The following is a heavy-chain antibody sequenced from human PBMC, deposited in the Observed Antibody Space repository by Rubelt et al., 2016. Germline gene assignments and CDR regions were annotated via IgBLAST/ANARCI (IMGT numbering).Heavy chain of an antibody. V-gene: IGHV4-39*07. J-gene: IGHJ4*02. D-gene: IGHD2-15*01. CDR2: LFYGGST. CDR1: GGSISSYY. Sequence: QVQLQESGPELVKPSETLSLTCTVSGGSISSYYWGWIRQPPGKGLEWIVSLFYGGSTYYNPSLKSRVTISEDTSKNQFSLKLRSVTAADTAGYYCARSFMVVSAIDYWGQGTLVTVSS. CDR3: ARSFMVVSAIDY.